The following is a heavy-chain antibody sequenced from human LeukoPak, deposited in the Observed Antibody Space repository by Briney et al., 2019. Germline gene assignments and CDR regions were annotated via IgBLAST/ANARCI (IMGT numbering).Heavy chain of an antibody. V-gene: IGHV3-48*01. Sequence: GGSLRLSCAASGFTFSSYSMNWVRQAPGKGLDWVSYISTGSSTIYYADSVKGRFTISRDNSKNTLYLQMNSLRAEDTAVYYCAKVFGSSWGAFDIWGQGTMVTVSS. CDR3: AKVFGSSWGAFDI. J-gene: IGHJ3*02. D-gene: IGHD6-13*01. CDR2: ISTGSSTI. CDR1: GFTFSSYS.